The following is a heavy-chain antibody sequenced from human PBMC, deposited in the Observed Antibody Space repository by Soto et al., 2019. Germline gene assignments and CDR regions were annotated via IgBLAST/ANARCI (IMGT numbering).Heavy chain of an antibody. CDR1: GYSFTSYW. CDR2: IYPGDSDT. J-gene: IGHJ6*02. CDR3: ARHYHSSSWYKVYYYYGMDV. Sequence: GESLKISCKGSGYSFTSYWIGWVRQMPGKGLEWMGIIYPGDSDTRYSPSFQGQVTISADKSISTAYLQWSSLKASDTAMYYCARHYHSSSWYKVYYYYGMDVWDQGTTVTVSS. V-gene: IGHV5-51*01. D-gene: IGHD6-13*01.